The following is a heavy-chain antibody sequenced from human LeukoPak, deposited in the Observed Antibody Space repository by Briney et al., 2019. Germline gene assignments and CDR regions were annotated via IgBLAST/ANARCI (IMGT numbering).Heavy chain of an antibody. CDR2: ISSSGSTM. D-gene: IGHD3-10*02. Sequence: GGSLRLSCATSGFTFSSYEMNWVRQAPGKGLEWVSYISSSGSTMYYADSVKGRFTISRDNAKNSLYLQMNSLRAEDTAVYYCAELGITMIGGVWGKGTTVTISS. CDR1: GFTFSSYE. V-gene: IGHV3-48*03. J-gene: IGHJ6*04. CDR3: AELGITMIGGV.